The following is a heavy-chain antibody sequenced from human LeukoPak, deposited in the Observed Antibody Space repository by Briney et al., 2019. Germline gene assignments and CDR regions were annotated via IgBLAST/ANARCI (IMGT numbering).Heavy chain of an antibody. CDR2: IIPIFGTA. J-gene: IGHJ4*02. CDR1: GGTFSSYA. V-gene: IGHV1-69*13. Sequence: SVKVSCTASGGTFSSYAMSWVRQAPGQGLEWMGGIIPIFGTANYAQKFQGRVTITADESTSTAYMELSSLRSEDTAVYYCARDSSGSYHRFDYWGQGTLVTVSS. CDR3: ARDSSGSYHRFDY. D-gene: IGHD1-26*01.